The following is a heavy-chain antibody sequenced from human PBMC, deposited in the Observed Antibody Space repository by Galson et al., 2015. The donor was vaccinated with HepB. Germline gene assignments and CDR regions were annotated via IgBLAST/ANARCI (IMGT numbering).Heavy chain of an antibody. CDR1: GFTFTNHA. J-gene: IGHJ4*02. CDR3: VKGSGQQPIN. CDR2: IGNYGAAT. Sequence: SLRLSCAASGFTFTNHAMHWVRQAPGKALEYVSGIGNYGAATFYTDSVKGRFTISRDNSKNTLLLQMSSLRAEDTAVYYCVKGSGQQPINWGQGTMVTVSS. V-gene: IGHV3-64D*06. D-gene: IGHD6-13*01.